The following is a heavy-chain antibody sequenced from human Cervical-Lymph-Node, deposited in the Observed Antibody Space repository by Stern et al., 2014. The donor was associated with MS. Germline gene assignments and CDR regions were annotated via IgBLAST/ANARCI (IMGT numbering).Heavy chain of an antibody. Sequence: QMQLVQSGAEVKKPGASVKVSCKVSGYTLSELSMHWVRQAPGKGLEWMGGFAPEDGETIYAQRFQGRVSMTEDTSTDTAYMEVRSLTFEDTAVYYCATECDDFRIGHSAPTKGYGLDVWGQGTTVTVTS. V-gene: IGHV1-24*01. CDR2: FAPEDGET. CDR1: GYTLSELS. D-gene: IGHD3-3*01. J-gene: IGHJ6*02. CDR3: ATECDDFRIGHSAPTKGYGLDV.